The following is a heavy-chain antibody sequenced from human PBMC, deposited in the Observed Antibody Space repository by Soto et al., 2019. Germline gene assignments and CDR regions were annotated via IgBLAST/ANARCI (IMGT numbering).Heavy chain of an antibody. CDR2: INHSGST. D-gene: IGHD3-10*01. Sequence: SATLSLTCAIYGRSFIGYYWRSIREPPGKGLEWIGEINHSGSTNYNPSLKSRVTISVDTSKNQFSLKLSSVTAADTAVYYCASTTVWFGEFVYYYGMDVWGQGTTVS. V-gene: IGHV4-34*01. J-gene: IGHJ6*02. CDR1: GRSFIGYY. CDR3: ASTTVWFGEFVYYYGMDV.